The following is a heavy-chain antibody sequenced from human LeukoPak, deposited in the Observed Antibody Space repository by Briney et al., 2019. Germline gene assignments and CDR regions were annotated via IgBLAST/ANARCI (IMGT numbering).Heavy chain of an antibody. D-gene: IGHD2-21*02. CDR2: VNPSGGST. J-gene: IGHJ4*02. CDR3: ARGKTMVYCGGDCYRFDN. V-gene: IGHV1-46*01. Sequence: ASVKVSCKASGYTFTSYYMHWVRQAPGQGLEWMGIVNPSGGSTSYAQKFQGRVTMTRGTSISTAYMELSRLLSGDTAVYYCARGKTMVYCGGDCYRFDNWGQGTLVTVSS. CDR1: GYTFTSYY.